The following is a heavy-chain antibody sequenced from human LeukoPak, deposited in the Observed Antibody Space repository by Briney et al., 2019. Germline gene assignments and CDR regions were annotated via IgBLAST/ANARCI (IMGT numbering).Heavy chain of an antibody. D-gene: IGHD3-3*01. J-gene: IGHJ4*02. Sequence: PSETLSLTCAVYGGSFSGYYWNWIRQPPGKGLEWIGYIYYSGSTNYNPSLKSRVTISVDTSKNQFSLKLSSVTAADTAVYYCARDGVVPMELDYWGQGTLVTVSS. CDR1: GGSFSGYY. CDR2: IYYSGST. CDR3: ARDGVVPMELDY. V-gene: IGHV4-59*01.